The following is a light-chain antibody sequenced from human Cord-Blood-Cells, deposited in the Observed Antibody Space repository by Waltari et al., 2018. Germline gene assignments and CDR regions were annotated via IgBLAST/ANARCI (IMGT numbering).Light chain of an antibody. CDR1: SLRSYY. Sequence: SSELTQDPAVSVALGQTVRITCQGDSLRSYYASWYQQKPGQAPVLVIYGKNNRPSGIPGRFSGSRSGNTASLTITGAQAEEEADYYCNSRDSSGNHVVVGGGTKLTVL. CDR2: GKN. J-gene: IGLJ2*01. V-gene: IGLV3-19*01. CDR3: NSRDSSGNHVV.